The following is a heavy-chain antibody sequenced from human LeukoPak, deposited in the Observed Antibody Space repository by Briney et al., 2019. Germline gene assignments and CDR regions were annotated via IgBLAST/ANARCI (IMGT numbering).Heavy chain of an antibody. J-gene: IGHJ4*02. CDR3: ARGGYNNQSKYRSKVVDY. Sequence: SETLSLTCTVSGGSISSSAYHWGWIRQPPGKGLEWIGSIHIGGSTYYNPSFKSRVTISVDTSKNQFSLKLRSVTAADTAMYYCARGGYNNQSKYRSKVVDYWGQGTLVTVSS. CDR1: GGSISSSAYH. V-gene: IGHV4-39*01. D-gene: IGHD2-2*01. CDR2: IHIGGST.